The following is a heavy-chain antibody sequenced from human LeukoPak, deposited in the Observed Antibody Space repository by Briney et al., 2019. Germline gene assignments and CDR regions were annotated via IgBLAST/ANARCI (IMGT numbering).Heavy chain of an antibody. V-gene: IGHV4-59*01. J-gene: IGHJ4*02. CDR3: ARDRWLGY. Sequence: SETLSLTCTVSGGSISSYFWSWVRQPPGKGLEWIGYTYYSGSTNYNPSLKSRVTISVDTSKNQFSLKLASVTTADTAVYYCARDRWLGYWGQGTLVTVSS. D-gene: IGHD5-12*01. CDR2: TYYSGST. CDR1: GGSISSYF.